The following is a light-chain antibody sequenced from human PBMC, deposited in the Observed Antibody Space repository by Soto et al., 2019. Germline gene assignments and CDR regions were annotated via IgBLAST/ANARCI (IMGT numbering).Light chain of an antibody. CDR2: EVN. J-gene: IGLJ1*01. V-gene: IGLV2-14*01. Sequence: QSVLTQPPSASGSPGQSVTISCTGASSDVGGYTYVSWYQQHPGKAPKLMIYEVNNRPSGVSNRFSGSKSGNTASLTISGLQAEDEADYYCSSYTSSSTLYVFGTGTKVTVL. CDR3: SSYTSSSTLYV. CDR1: SSDVGGYTY.